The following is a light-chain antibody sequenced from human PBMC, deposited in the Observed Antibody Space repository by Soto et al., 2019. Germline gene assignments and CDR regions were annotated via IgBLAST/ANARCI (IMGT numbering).Light chain of an antibody. J-gene: IGKJ1*01. CDR2: KAS. CDR1: QSSSSW. V-gene: IGKV1-5*03. CDR3: QQYNSYPRT. Sequence: DSQMTQSPSTLSASVGDRVTITCRASQSSSSWLAWYQQKPGKAPRLLIYKASTLESGVPSRFSGSGSGTDFTLTISSLQPDDFATYYCQQYNSYPRTFGQGTKVDIK.